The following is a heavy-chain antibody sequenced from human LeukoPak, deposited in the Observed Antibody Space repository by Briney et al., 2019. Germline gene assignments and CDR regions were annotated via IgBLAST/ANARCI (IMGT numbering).Heavy chain of an antibody. D-gene: IGHD6-6*01. V-gene: IGHV1-8*01. CDR1: GYTFTSYD. CDR3: AREPIAARLRYYYYGMDV. Sequence: ASVKVSCKASGYTFTSYDINWVRQATGQGLEWMGWMNPNSGNTGYAQKFQGRVTMTRDTSISTAYMELSRLRSDDTAVYYCAREPIAARLRYYYYGMDVWGQGTTVTVSS. J-gene: IGHJ6*02. CDR2: MNPNSGNT.